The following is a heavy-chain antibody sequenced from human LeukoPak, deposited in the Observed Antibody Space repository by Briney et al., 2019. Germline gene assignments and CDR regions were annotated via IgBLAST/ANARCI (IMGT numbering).Heavy chain of an antibody. J-gene: IGHJ3*02. CDR1: GFTVSSNY. D-gene: IGHD3-3*01. Sequence: PGGSLRLSCAASGFTVSSNYMSWVRQAPGKGLEWVSVIYSGGSTYYADSVKGRFTISRDNSKSTLYLQMSSLRSEDTAVYYCARVGGPGGILEGAFDIWGQGTMVTVSS. CDR3: ARVGGPGGILEGAFDI. CDR2: IYSGGST. V-gene: IGHV3-53*05.